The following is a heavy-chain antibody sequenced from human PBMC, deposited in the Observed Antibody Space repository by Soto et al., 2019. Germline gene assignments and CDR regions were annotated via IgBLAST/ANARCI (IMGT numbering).Heavy chain of an antibody. V-gene: IGHV4-30-2*01. J-gene: IGHJ5*02. D-gene: IGHD2-8*02. CDR3: ASYFTDWGTNGFDP. CDR1: GGSISSGGYS. CDR2: IYHSGST. Sequence: SETLSLTCAVSGGSISSGGYSWSWIRQPPGKGLEWIGYIYHSGSTYYNPSLKSRVTISVDRSKNQFSLKLSSVTAADTAVYYCASYFTDWGTNGFDPWGQGTMVTVSS.